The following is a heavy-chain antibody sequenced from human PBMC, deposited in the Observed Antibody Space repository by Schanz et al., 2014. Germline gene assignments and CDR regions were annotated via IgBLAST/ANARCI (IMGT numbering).Heavy chain of an antibody. V-gene: IGHV3-23*01. J-gene: IGHJ3*02. Sequence: EAQLLDSGGGLAQPGGSLRLSCAASGFTFSTSTMHWVRQAPGKGLEWVSAISGSGGSTYYADSVKGRFTISRDNSKNTLYLQMNSLRAEDTAVYYCAKGRFGELSAFDIWGQGTMVTVSS. D-gene: IGHD3-10*01. CDR2: ISGSGGST. CDR3: AKGRFGELSAFDI. CDR1: GFTFSTST.